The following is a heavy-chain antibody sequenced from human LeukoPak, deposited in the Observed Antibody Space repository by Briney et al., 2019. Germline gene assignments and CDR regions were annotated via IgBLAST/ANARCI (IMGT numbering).Heavy chain of an antibody. CDR1: GYTVTTYY. D-gene: IGHD5-24*01. CDR2: LNPSGGSS. CDR3: ASVYKNGMDV. V-gene: IGHV1-46*01. Sequence: ASVTVSCKASGYTVTTYYMHWVRQAPGQGLEWMGILNPSGGSSSYAQKSQGRATLTRATSTSTVYMELSSLRSEDTAVYYCASVYKNGMDVWGQGTTVIVSS. J-gene: IGHJ6*02.